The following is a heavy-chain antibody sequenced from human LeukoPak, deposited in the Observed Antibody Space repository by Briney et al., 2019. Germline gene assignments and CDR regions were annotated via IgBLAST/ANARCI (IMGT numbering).Heavy chain of an antibody. CDR1: GGSFSGYS. V-gene: IGHV4-34*01. J-gene: IGHJ4*02. Sequence: SETLSLTCAVYGGSFSGYSWSWIRQPPGKGLEWIGEINHSGSTNYNPSLKSRVTISVDTSKNQFSLKLSSVTAADTAVYYCAMDYYDSSGYYRPDYWGQGTLVTVSS. CDR3: AMDYYDSSGYYRPDY. CDR2: INHSGST. D-gene: IGHD3-22*01.